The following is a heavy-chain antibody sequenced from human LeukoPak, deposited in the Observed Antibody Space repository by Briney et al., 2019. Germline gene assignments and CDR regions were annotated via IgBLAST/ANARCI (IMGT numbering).Heavy chain of an antibody. Sequence: PGGSLRLSCTVSGFTVSSNSMSWVRQAPGKGLEWVSFIYSGGNTHNSDSVKGRFTISRDNSKNTLYLQINSLTTEDTAVYYCAKGEGGALGIPHPYYFDYWGQGTQLSVSS. CDR1: GFTVSSNS. CDR2: IYSGGNT. D-gene: IGHD3-16*01. J-gene: IGHJ4*02. CDR3: AKGEGGALGIPHPYYFDY. V-gene: IGHV3-53*05.